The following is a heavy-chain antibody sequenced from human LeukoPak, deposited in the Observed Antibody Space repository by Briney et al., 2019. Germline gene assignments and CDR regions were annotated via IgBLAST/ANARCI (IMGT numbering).Heavy chain of an antibody. CDR1: GFTFSSYA. CDR3: VKTYSSGYYTRGGYFDY. D-gene: IGHD3-22*01. J-gene: IGHJ4*02. Sequence: GGSLRLSCSASGFTFSSYAMHWVRQAPGKGLEYVSAISSKGGSTYYADSVKGRFTISRDNSKNTLYLQMSSLRAEDTAVYYCVKTYSSGYYTRGGYFDYWGQGTLVTVSS. V-gene: IGHV3-64D*09. CDR2: ISSKGGST.